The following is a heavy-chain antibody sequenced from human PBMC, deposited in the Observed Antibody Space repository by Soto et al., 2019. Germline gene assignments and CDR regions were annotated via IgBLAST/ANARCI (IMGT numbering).Heavy chain of an antibody. CDR1: GFTFSDYY. D-gene: IGHD3-9*01. V-gene: IGHV3-11*01. CDR2: ISSSGSTI. CDR3: ARNRYFDSQGYYYYYYMDV. J-gene: IGHJ6*03. Sequence: GGSLRLSCAASGFTFSDYYMSWIRQAPGKGLEWVSYISSSGSTIYYADSVKGRFTISRDNAKNSLYLQMNSLRAEDTAVYYCARNRYFDSQGYYYYYYMDVWGKGTTVTVSS.